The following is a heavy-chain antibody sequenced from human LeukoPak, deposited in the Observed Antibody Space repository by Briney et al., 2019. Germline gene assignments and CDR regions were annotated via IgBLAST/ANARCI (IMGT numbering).Heavy chain of an antibody. CDR3: AKDRNPRV. V-gene: IGHV3-23*01. Sequence: GGTLRLSCAASGFTFSSYAMSWVRQAPGKGVEGVSAISGSGGRKYYEDSVKGRFTISRDNSKNTLYLQMNSLRAEDTAVYYCAKDRNPRVWGQGTLVTVSS. D-gene: IGHD1-14*01. CDR2: ISGSGGRK. CDR1: GFTFSSYA. J-gene: IGHJ4*02.